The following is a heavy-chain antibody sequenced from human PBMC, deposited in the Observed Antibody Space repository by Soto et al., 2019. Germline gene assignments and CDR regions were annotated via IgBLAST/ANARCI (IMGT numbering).Heavy chain of an antibody. CDR1: GGTFSNYP. CDR2: VIPTFGPA. J-gene: IGHJ4*02. CDR3: GTQSRPN. V-gene: IGHV1-69*14. Sequence: QVQLVQSGAEVKKPGSSVKVSCKATGGTFSNYPITWVRQAPGQGLEWMGGVIPTFGPANYAHNFQGRLTMTADKSTSTTYMELTSLRAVDTAVYYCGTQSRPNWGQGTLVTVSS.